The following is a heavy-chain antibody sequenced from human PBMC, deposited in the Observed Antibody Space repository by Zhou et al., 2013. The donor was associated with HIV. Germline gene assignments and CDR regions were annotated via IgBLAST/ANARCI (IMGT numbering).Heavy chain of an antibody. V-gene: IGHV1-69*04. J-gene: IGHJ6*03. Sequence: QVHLVQSGAEVKKPGSSVKVSCKASGGTFSTFSSNAINWVRQAPGHGLEWMGRIIPLPGIAKYEQKFQGRLTITADKNTNTVYMELSSLRSEDTALYYCARDVGATRGGYYYYYYMDVWGKGTTVTVSS. CDR2: IIPLPGIA. D-gene: IGHD1-26*01. CDR3: ARDVGATRGGYYYYYYMDV. CDR1: GGTFSTFSSNA.